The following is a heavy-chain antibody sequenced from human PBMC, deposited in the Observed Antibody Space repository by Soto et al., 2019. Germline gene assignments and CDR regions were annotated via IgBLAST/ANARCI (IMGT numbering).Heavy chain of an antibody. V-gene: IGHV1-3*01. J-gene: IGHJ4*02. CDR2: INAGNGNT. CDR1: GYTFTSYA. D-gene: IGHD6-19*01. Sequence: QVQLVQSGAEVKKSGASEKVTCKASGYTFTSYAMHWVRQAPGQRLEWMGWINAGNGNTKYSQKFQGRVTITRDTSASTAYMELSSLRSEDTAVYYCARGYSSGWDNVDYCSQGTLVTVSS. CDR3: ARGYSSGWDNVDY.